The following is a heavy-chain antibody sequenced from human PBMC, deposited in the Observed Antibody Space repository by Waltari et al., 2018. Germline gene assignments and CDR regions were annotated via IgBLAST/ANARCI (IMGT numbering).Heavy chain of an antibody. Sequence: EVQLVQSGAAVKKPGESLKISCKGSEYSLTSYWIGWVRQMPGKGLEWMGINYPGNSDTRYSPSFQGQVTISADKSISTAYLQGSSLKASDTAMYYCARGPWFGESATYFDYWGQGTLVTVSS. J-gene: IGHJ4*02. CDR1: EYSLTSYW. D-gene: IGHD3-10*01. CDR3: ARGPWFGESATYFDY. CDR2: NYPGNSDT. V-gene: IGHV5-51*01.